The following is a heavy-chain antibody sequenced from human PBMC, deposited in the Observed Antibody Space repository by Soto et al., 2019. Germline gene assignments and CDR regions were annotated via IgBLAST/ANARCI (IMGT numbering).Heavy chain of an antibody. V-gene: IGHV1-18*04. CDR2: ISAYNGNA. D-gene: IGHD1-26*01. CDR1: GYTFTSYG. J-gene: IGHJ4*02. CDR3: ARGSSGSYLSPFDY. Sequence: ASVKVSCKASGYTFTSYGISWVRQAPGQGLEWMGWISAYNGNANYAQKLQGRVTMTTDTSTSTAYMELRSLRSDDTAVYYCARGSSGSYLSPFDYWGQGTLVTVSS.